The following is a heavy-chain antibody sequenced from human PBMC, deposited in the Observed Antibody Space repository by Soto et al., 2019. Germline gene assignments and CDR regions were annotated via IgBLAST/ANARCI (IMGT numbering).Heavy chain of an antibody. CDR3: ARFVRSCSGTTCYTRADV. V-gene: IGHV4-61*08. J-gene: IGHJ6*02. CDR1: GGSVSSDAHY. CDR2: IYSSGST. Sequence: SETLSLTCTVSGGSVSSDAHYWSWIRQPPGKRPEWSGVIYSSGSTNYNPSLKSRVTMSVDTSKNQFSLKLRSVIVADTAVYHCARFVRSCSGTTCYTRADVWGQGPSVTVSS. D-gene: IGHD2-2*02.